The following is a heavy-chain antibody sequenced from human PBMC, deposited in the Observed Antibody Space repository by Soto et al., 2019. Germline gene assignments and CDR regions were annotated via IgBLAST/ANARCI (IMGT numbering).Heavy chain of an antibody. V-gene: IGHV3-23*01. J-gene: IGHJ4*02. CDR2: IIGSGGST. Sequence: EVQLLESGGGLVQPGGSLRLSCAASGCTFSSYAMSWVRQAPGKGLEWVSAIIGSGGSTYYADSVKGRFTIARDNSKNKLYLQMKRPRDTATDVYYCAKEIWGRGVSNWGQGTLVTVSS. CDR3: AKEIWGRGVSN. D-gene: IGHD3-3*01. CDR1: GCTFSSYA.